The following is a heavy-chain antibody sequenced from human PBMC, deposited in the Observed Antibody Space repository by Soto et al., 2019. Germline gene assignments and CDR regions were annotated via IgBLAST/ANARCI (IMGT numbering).Heavy chain of an antibody. V-gene: IGHV3-74*01. CDR3: ARDFEY. J-gene: IGHJ4*02. CDR1: GFTFSTFW. CDR2: INSDGSST. Sequence: EVQLVESGGGLVQPGGSLRLSCEASGFTFSTFWMHWVRQAPGTGLVWVSRINSDGSSTNYADSVKGRVTISRDNAKNTLYLQLNSLRPEDTAVYYCARDFEYWGQGTLVTVSS.